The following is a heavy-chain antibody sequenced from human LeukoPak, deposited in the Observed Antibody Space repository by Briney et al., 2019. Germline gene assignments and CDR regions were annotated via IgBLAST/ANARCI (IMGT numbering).Heavy chain of an antibody. J-gene: IGHJ4*02. CDR2: IWYDGSNK. CDR1: GFTFSSYG. D-gene: IGHD1-26*01. V-gene: IGHV3-33*01. CDR3: ASNIVGATFDY. Sequence: HPGRSLRLSCAASGFTFSSYGMHWVRQAPGKGLERVAVIWYDGSNKYYADSVKGRFTISRDNSKNTLYLQMNSLRAEDTAVYYCASNIVGATFDYWGQGTLVTVSS.